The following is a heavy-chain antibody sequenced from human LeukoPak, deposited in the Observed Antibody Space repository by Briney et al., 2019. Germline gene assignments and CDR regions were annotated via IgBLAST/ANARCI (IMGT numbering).Heavy chain of an antibody. V-gene: IGHV3-23*01. D-gene: IGHD7-27*01. J-gene: IGHJ3*02. CDR2: ISGSGGST. CDR1: GFTFRSYA. Sequence: GGSLRLSCAASGFTFRSYAMNWVRQAPGKGLEWVSSISGSGGSTYYADSVKGRFTISRDNSKNTLYLQMNSLRADDTAVYYCAKDGDPFHPQSPIWGQGTMVTVSS. CDR3: AKDGDPFHPQSPI.